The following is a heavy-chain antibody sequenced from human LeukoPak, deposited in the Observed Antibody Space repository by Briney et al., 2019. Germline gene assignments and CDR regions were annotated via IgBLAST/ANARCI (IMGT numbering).Heavy chain of an antibody. V-gene: IGHV3-48*04. CDR1: EFTFSSYS. D-gene: IGHD4-23*01. J-gene: IGHJ5*02. CDR2: ISSTASSI. CDR3: ARDVTYHGGGWFDP. Sequence: GGSLRLSCAASEFTFSSYSMSWVRQAPGKGLEWVSYISSTASSIYYADSVKGRFTISRDNAKDSLYLQMNSLRAEDTAVYYCARDVTYHGGGWFDPWGQGTLVTVSS.